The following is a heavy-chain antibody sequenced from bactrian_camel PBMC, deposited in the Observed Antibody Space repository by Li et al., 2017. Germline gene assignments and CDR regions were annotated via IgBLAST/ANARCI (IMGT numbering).Heavy chain of an antibody. V-gene: IGHV3S53*01. CDR1: GYTLSNKR. D-gene: IGHD2*01. Sequence: HVQLVESGGASVETGGSLTLSCAASGYTLSNKRVGWFRQVPGKQREGVAVIERDGSTTYADSVKGRFTLSRDNSKNTLYLQMNALSPEDTAMYYCAADVDPCVVVSDTFIKIGYWSQGTQVTVS. CDR2: IERDGST. CDR3: AADVDPCVVVSDTFIKIGY. J-gene: IGHJ6*01.